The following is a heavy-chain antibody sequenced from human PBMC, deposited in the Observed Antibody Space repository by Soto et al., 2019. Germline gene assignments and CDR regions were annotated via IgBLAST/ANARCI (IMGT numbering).Heavy chain of an antibody. V-gene: IGHV2-5*02. D-gene: IGHD3-10*01. J-gene: IGHJ2*01. CDR3: AHSAYYYGSGSYYPDWYFDL. CDR1: GFSLSTSGVG. CDR2: IYWDDDK. Sequence: QITLKESGPTLVKPTQTLTLTCTFSGFSLSTSGVGVGWIRQPPGKALEWLALIYWDDDKRYSPSLKSRLTIPKDTSKNQVVLTMTNMDPVDTATYYCAHSAYYYGSGSYYPDWYFDLWGRGTLVTVSS.